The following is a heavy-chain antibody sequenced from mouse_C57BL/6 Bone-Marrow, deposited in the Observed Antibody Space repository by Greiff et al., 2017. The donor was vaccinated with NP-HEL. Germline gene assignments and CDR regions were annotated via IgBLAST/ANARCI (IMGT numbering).Heavy chain of an antibody. V-gene: IGHV5-6*01. Sequence: EVMLVESGGDLVKPGGSLKLSCAASGFTFSSYGMSWVRQTPDKRLEWVATISSGGRYTYYPDSVKGRVTISRDNAKNTLYLQMSSLKSEDTAMYYCARPYYYGSSYWYFDVWGTGTTVTVSS. CDR2: ISSGGRYT. CDR1: GFTFSSYG. J-gene: IGHJ1*03. D-gene: IGHD1-1*01. CDR3: ARPYYYGSSYWYFDV.